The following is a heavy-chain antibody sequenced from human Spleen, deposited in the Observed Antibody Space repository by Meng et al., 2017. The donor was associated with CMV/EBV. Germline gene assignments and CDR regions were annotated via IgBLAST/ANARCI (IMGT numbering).Heavy chain of an antibody. D-gene: IGHD2-21*01. J-gene: IGHJ6*02. V-gene: IGHV4-61*01. Sequence: SETLSLTCTVSGGSVSSGSYYWSWIWQPPGKGLEWIGYIYYSGSTNYNPSLKSRVTISVDTSKNQFSLKLSSVTAADTAVYYCAREVGIGGMDVWGQGTTVTVSS. CDR3: AREVGIGGMDV. CDR1: GGSVSSGSYY. CDR2: IYYSGST.